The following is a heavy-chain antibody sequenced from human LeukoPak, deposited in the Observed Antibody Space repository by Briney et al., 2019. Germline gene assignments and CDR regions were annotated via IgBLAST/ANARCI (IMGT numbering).Heavy chain of an antibody. J-gene: IGHJ2*01. CDR1: GGSISSGSYY. D-gene: IGHD3-3*01. CDR3: ARKPATIFGAGYWYFDL. Sequence: SETLSLTCTVSGGSISSGSYYWSWIRQPAGKGLEWIGRIYTSGSTNYNPSLKSRVTISVDTSKNQFSLKLSSVTAADTAVYYCARKPATIFGAGYWYFDLWGRDTLVTVSS. CDR2: IYTSGST. V-gene: IGHV4-61*02.